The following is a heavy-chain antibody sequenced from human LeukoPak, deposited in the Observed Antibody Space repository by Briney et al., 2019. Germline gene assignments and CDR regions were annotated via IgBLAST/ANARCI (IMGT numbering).Heavy chain of an antibody. CDR3: ARVPSYASKWYFDY. J-gene: IGHJ4*02. D-gene: IGHD2-2*01. V-gene: IGHV4-39*07. CDR1: GGSISSSSYY. Sequence: SETLSLTCTVSGGSISSSSYYWGWIRQPPGKGLEWIGSIYYSGSTYYNPSLKSRLPISVDTSKNQFSLKLSSVTAADTAVYYCARVPSYASKWYFDYWGQGTLVTVSS. CDR2: IYYSGST.